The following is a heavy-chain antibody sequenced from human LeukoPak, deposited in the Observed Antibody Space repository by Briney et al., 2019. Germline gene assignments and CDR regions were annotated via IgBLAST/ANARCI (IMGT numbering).Heavy chain of an antibody. CDR3: ARDPGSSPYFDY. D-gene: IGHD6-13*01. CDR2: INPNSGGT. J-gene: IGHJ4*02. CDR1: GY. V-gene: IGHV1-2*02. Sequence: GASVKVSCKASGYMHWVRQAPGQGLEWMGWINPNSGGTNYAQKFQGRVTMTRDTSISTAYMELSRLRSDDTAVYYCARDPGSSPYFDYWGQGTLVTVPS.